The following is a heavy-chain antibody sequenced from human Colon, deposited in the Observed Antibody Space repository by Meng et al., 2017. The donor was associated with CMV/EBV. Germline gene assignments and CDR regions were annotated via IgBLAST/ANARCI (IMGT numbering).Heavy chain of an antibody. J-gene: IGHJ3*02. V-gene: IGHV3-30-3*02. CDR3: AKREIGVFGVVDAFDI. Sequence: GESLKISCAASGFTFSSYAMHWVRQAPGKGLEWVAVISYDGSNKYYADSVKGRFTISRDNSKNTLYLQMNSLRAEDTAVYYCAKREIGVFGVVDAFDIWGQGTMVTVSS. CDR2: ISYDGSNK. CDR1: GFTFSSYA. D-gene: IGHD3-3*01.